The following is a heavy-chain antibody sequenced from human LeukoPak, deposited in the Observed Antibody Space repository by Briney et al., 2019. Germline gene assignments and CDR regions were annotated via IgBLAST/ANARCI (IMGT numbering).Heavy chain of an antibody. V-gene: IGHV3-48*03. CDR1: GFTFSNYE. J-gene: IGHJ3*02. CDR3: ARIDILTGYPPHDAFDI. D-gene: IGHD3-9*01. Sequence: GGSLRLSCAASGFTFSNYEMNWIRQAPGKGLEWISYISNSGNTKYYADSVKGRFSISRDNANNSVYLQMNNLRAEDTAVYYCARIDILTGYPPHDAFDIWGQGTMVTVSS. CDR2: ISNSGNTK.